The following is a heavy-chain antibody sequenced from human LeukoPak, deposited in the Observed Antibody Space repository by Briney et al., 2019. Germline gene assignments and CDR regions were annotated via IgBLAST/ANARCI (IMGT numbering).Heavy chain of an antibody. V-gene: IGHV3-74*01. CDR1: GFTFSSYW. CDR3: AKGGSSSPRSTFDY. Sequence: GGSLRLSCAASGFTFSSYWMHWVRQAPGKGLVRVSHINGDGSTTSYADSVKGRFTISRDNAKNAVYLQMNSLRAEDTAVYYCAKGGSSSPRSTFDYWGQGTLLTVSS. J-gene: IGHJ4*02. CDR2: INGDGSTT. D-gene: IGHD6-13*01.